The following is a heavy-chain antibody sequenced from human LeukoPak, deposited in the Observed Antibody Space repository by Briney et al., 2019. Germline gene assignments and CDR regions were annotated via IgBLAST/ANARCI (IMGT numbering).Heavy chain of an antibody. Sequence: GGSLRLSCAASGFTFSSYAMSWVRQAPGKGLEWVSAISGSGRSTYYADSVKGRFTISRDNSENTLYLQMNSLRGDDTAVYYCAKDLDGSGLYGGLDYWGQGILVTVSS. D-gene: IGHD6-19*01. J-gene: IGHJ4*02. CDR2: ISGSGRST. CDR3: AKDLDGSGLYGGLDY. V-gene: IGHV3-23*01. CDR1: GFTFSSYA.